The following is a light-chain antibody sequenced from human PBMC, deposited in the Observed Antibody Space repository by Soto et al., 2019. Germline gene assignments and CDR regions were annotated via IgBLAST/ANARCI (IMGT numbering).Light chain of an antibody. J-gene: IGKJ4*01. CDR1: QSVSAGH. Sequence: EIVLTQSPGTLSLSPGERATLSCRASQSVSAGHLAWYQQKPGQAPRLLIYGASSRATGIQDRFSGSGSGTDFTLTIRSLQSEDFAVYYCKQYNIWPLTFGGGTKVDIK. CDR2: GAS. CDR3: KQYNIWPLT. V-gene: IGKV3-20*01.